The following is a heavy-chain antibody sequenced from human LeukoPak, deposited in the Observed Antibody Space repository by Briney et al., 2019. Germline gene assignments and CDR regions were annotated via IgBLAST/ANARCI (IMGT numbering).Heavy chain of an antibody. CDR3: ASTVYYDFWSGSNYYYYMDV. CDR2: ISSSSSYI. V-gene: IGHV3-21*01. J-gene: IGHJ6*03. Sequence: GGSLRLSCAASGFTFSSYSMNWVRQAPGKGLEWVSSISSSSSYIYYADSVKGRFTISRDNAKNSLYLQMNSLRAEDTAVYYCASTVYYDFWSGSNYYYYMDVWGKGTTVTVSS. CDR1: GFTFSSYS. D-gene: IGHD3-3*01.